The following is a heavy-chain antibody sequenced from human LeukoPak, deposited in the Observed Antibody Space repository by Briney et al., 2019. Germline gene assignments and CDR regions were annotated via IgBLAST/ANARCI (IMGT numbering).Heavy chain of an antibody. V-gene: IGHV3-23*01. CDR1: GFTFSSYG. CDR3: AKSFDYGGRDYYYYGMDV. CDR2: ISGSGGST. J-gene: IGHJ6*02. D-gene: IGHD4-23*01. Sequence: GGSLRLSCAASGFTFSSYGMHWVRQAPGKGLEWVSAISGSGGSTYYADSVKGRFTISRDNSKNTLYLQMNSLRAEDTAVYYCAKSFDYGGRDYYYYGMDVWGQGTTVTVSS.